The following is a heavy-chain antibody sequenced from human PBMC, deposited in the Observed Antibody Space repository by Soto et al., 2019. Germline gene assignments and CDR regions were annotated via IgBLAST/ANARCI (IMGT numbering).Heavy chain of an antibody. Sequence: GASVKVSCKASGYTFTSYDINWVRQATGQGLEWMGWMNPNSGNTGYAQKFQGRVTMTRNTSISTAYMELSSLRSEDTAVYYCARGVEQLAQRHYYYYYMDVWGKGTTVTVSS. CDR3: ARGVEQLAQRHYYYYYMDV. V-gene: IGHV1-8*01. CDR2: MNPNSGNT. CDR1: GYTFTSYD. D-gene: IGHD6-6*01. J-gene: IGHJ6*03.